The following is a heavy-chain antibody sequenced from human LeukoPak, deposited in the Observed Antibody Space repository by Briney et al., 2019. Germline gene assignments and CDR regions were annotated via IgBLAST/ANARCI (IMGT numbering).Heavy chain of an antibody. V-gene: IGHV3-23*01. CDR3: ARSSGTDSGWWYWFDP. CDR1: GFTFSNYA. CDR2: ISDTGGIT. J-gene: IGHJ5*02. D-gene: IGHD6-19*01. Sequence: GSLRLSCSASGFTFSNYAMSWVRQAPGKGLEWVSSISDTGGITYYADSVKGRFTISRDNAKNTLYLQMNSLRDEDTAVYYCARSSGTDSGWWYWFDPWGQGTLVTVSS.